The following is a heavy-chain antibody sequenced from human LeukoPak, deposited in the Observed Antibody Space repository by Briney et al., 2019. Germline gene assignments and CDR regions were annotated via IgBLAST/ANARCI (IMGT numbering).Heavy chain of an antibody. CDR1: GYTFSGYY. V-gene: IGHV1-2*02. J-gene: IGHJ4*02. Sequence: ASVKVSCKASGYTFSGYYMNWVRQAPGQGLEWMGWINPNSGGTNYAQKFQGRVTMTRDTSISTVYMELSRLRSDDTAVYYCAGDREAVGVSEYWGQGTLVTVSA. D-gene: IGHD6-13*01. CDR3: AGDREAVGVSEY. CDR2: INPNSGGT.